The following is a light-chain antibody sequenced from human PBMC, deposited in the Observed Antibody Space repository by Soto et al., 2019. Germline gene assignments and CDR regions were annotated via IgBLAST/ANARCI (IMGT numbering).Light chain of an antibody. Sequence: QLPSVSAAPGQKVTISCSGSSSNIGNNYVSWYQQLPGTAPKLLIYENIKRPSGIPDRFSGSKSGTSATLGITGLQTGDEADYYCVTWDNSLSAWVFGAGTQLTVL. CDR2: ENI. J-gene: IGLJ7*01. V-gene: IGLV1-51*02. CDR1: SSNIGNNY. CDR3: VTWDNSLSAWV.